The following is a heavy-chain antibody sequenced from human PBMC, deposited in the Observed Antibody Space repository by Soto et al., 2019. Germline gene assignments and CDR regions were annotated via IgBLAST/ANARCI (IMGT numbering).Heavy chain of an antibody. V-gene: IGHV3-23*01. D-gene: IGHD2-15*01. CDR2: ISGSGGST. CDR3: AKVLGAYCSGGSCYSMDY. J-gene: IGHJ4*02. Sequence: EGSLRLSCAASGITFSSYAMSWVRQAPGKGLEWVSAISGSGGSTYYADSVKGRFTISRDNSKNTLYLQMNSLRAEDTALYYCAKVLGAYCSGGSCYSMDYWGQGTLVTVSS. CDR1: GITFSSYA.